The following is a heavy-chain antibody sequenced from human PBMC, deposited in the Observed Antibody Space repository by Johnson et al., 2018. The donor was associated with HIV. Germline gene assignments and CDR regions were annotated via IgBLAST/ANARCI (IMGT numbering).Heavy chain of an antibody. CDR2: ISSDGSNT. V-gene: IGHV3-30*18. CDR1: GFTFNTYD. CDR3: AKETRDSRSAFDI. J-gene: IGHJ3*02. Sequence: QVQLVESGGGVVQPGRSLSLSCAACGFTFNTYDMYWVRQAPGKGLEWVAVISSDGSNTYYADSVRGRFTLSRDNSKKPVFLQMNSLRPEDTAVYYCAKETRDSRSAFDIWGQGTLVTVSS. D-gene: IGHD4-11*01.